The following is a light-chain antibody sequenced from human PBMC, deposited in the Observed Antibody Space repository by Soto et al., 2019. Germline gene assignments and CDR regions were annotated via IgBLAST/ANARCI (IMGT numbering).Light chain of an antibody. Sequence: QSALTQPPSASGSPGQSVTISCTGTSSDIGGYNYVSWYQQHPGKAPKLMIYEVIKRPSGVPDRFSGSRSGNTASLTVSGLQAKDEADYYCSSYTGTNNLYVFGTGTKV. CDR3: SSYTGTNNLYV. CDR2: EVI. CDR1: SSDIGGYNY. V-gene: IGLV2-8*01. J-gene: IGLJ1*01.